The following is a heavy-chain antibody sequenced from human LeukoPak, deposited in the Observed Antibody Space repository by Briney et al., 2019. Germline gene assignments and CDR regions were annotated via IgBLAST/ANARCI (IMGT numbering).Heavy chain of an antibody. CDR1: GFTFSSYD. CDR2: IGTAGDP. J-gene: IGHJ6*04. Sequence: GGSLRLSCAASGFTFSSYDMHWIRQATGKGLEWVSAIGTAGDPYYPGSVKGRFTISRENAKNSLYLQMNSLRAGDTAVYHCARGGCSGGSCYPRYYYGMDVWGKGTTVTVSS. CDR3: ARGGCSGGSCYPRYYYGMDV. D-gene: IGHD2-15*01. V-gene: IGHV3-13*05.